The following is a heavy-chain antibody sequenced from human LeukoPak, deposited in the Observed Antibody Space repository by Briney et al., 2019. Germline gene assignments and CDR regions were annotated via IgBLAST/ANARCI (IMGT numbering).Heavy chain of an antibody. CDR2: IYYSGSS. J-gene: IGHJ6*02. CDR1: GGSISSSSYY. Sequence: SETLSLTCSVSGGSISSSSYYWGWIRQPPGKGLEWIGSIYYSGSSYHNPSLKSRVTISVDTSKNQFSLKLSSVTAADTAVYCCARQGCVSTSCSPAGGMDVWDQGTTVTVSS. CDR3: ARQGCVSTSCSPAGGMDV. V-gene: IGHV4-39*01. D-gene: IGHD2-2*01.